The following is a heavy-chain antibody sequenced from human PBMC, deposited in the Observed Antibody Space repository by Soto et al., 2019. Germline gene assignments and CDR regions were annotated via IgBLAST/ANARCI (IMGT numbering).Heavy chain of an antibody. CDR1: GFSFSSYA. D-gene: IGHD6-19*01. J-gene: IGHJ5*02. Sequence: QVRLVESGGGVVQPGRSLRLSCTASGFSFSSYAMYWFRQPPGKGLEWVAVISHDGINKHYADSVKGRVTVSRDNSNHSLDLHLNSLRGEDTAMYYCARDMYSSDYFVKWFEPWGQGTLFTVSS. V-gene: IGHV3-30-3*01. CDR3: ARDMYSSDYFVKWFEP. CDR2: ISHDGINK.